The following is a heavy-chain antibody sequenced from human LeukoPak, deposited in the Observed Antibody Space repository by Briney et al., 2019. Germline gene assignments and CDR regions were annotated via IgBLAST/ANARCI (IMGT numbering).Heavy chain of an antibody. V-gene: IGHV3-74*01. J-gene: IGHJ4*02. CDR2: ISSDGSST. D-gene: IGHD4-17*01. CDR1: GFTFSSCW. Sequence: GGSLRLSCAASGFTFSSCWMHWVRQAPGKGLVWVSRISSDGSSTTYADSVKGRFTISRDNAKNTLYLQMNSLRAEDTAVYYCARASAYGDFDYWGQGTLVTVSS. CDR3: ARASAYGDFDY.